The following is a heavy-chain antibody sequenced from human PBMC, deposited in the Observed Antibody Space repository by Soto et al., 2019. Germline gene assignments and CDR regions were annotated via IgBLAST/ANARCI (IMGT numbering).Heavy chain of an antibody. CDR3: AKVVGYCSSTSCYPLFDY. CDR2: ISGSGGST. V-gene: IGHV3-23*01. CDR1: GFTFSSYA. J-gene: IGHJ4*02. Sequence: PGGSLRLSCAASGFTFSSYAMSWVRQAPGKGLEWVSAISGSGGSTYYADSVKGRFTISRDNSKNTLYLQMNSLRAEDTAVYYCAKVVGYCSSTSCYPLFDYWGQGTLVTVSS. D-gene: IGHD2-2*03.